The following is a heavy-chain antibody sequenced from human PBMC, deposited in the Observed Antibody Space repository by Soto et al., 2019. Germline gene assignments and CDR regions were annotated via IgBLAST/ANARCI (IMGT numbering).Heavy chain of an antibody. Sequence: QVQLQESGPGLVKLSETLSLTCTVSGGSISSYYWSWVRQPPGKALEWIGYLYYSGSTNYNPSLKRRVPISVDTSKTQFSLKLSSVTAADTAVYYCARHSYGYIEAFDIWGQGTMVTVSS. CDR1: GGSISSYY. CDR3: ARHSYGYIEAFDI. D-gene: IGHD6-13*01. CDR2: LYYSGST. V-gene: IGHV4-59*08. J-gene: IGHJ3*02.